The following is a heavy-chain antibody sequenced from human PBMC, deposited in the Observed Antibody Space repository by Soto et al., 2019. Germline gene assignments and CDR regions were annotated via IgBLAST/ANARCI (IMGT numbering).Heavy chain of an antibody. J-gene: IGHJ4*02. CDR1: GYTFTSYD. CDR3: VCECAALGIEY. CDR2: MNPNSGNT. D-gene: IGHD2-15*01. V-gene: IGHV1-8*01. Sequence: QVQLVQSGAEVKKPGASVKVSCKASGYTFTSYDINWVRQATGQGLEWMGWMNPNSGNTGYAQKFQGRVTMTRNTCLSTAYLSLRKLRSGCTAVSYRVCECAALGIEYWGQGTQVTVAS.